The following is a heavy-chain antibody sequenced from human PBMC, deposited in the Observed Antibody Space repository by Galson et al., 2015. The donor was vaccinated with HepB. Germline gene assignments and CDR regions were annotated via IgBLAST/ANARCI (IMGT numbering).Heavy chain of an antibody. V-gene: IGHV3-23*01. D-gene: IGHD5/OR15-5a*01. CDR1: GFTFRNYA. Sequence: SLRLSCAASGFTFRNYAMSWVRQAPGKGLEWVSFITGSGGRTYYTDSVKGRFTISRGNSKSTLYLQMNSLRAEDTAIYYCAKDGPPVSNWGQGTLVTVSS. CDR2: ITGSGGRT. J-gene: IGHJ4*02. CDR3: AKDGPPVSN.